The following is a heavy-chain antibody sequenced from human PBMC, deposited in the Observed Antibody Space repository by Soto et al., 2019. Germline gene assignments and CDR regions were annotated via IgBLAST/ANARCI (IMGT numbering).Heavy chain of an antibody. V-gene: IGHV3-30*18. Sequence: VKLVESGGGVVQPGGSLRLSCAASGFTFNIYGMHWVRQAPDKGLEWVALISYDGSNQYYADSVKGRFTISRDNSKNTLFLQMNSLRADDTAVYYCAKDQASGQGSFDSWGQGTLATVSS. J-gene: IGHJ4*02. CDR2: ISYDGSNQ. CDR1: GFTFNIYG. CDR3: AKDQASGQGSFDS.